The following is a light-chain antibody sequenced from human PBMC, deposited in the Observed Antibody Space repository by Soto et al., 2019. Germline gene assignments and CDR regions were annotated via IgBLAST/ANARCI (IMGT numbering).Light chain of an antibody. CDR1: RTDIGSFNA. CDR3: FSHTVSSTWV. CDR2: GVT. Sequence: QSALTQPASVSGSPGQTITISCTGTRTDIGSFNAIAWYQQLPGKAPRVMIFGVTKRPSAISYRFSGSKSGFTASLTISGLQAEDEADYFCFSHTVSSTWVFGGGTKLTVL. J-gene: IGLJ3*02. V-gene: IGLV2-23*02.